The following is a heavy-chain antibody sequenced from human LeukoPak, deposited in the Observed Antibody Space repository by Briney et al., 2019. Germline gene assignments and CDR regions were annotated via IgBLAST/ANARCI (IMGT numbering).Heavy chain of an antibody. J-gene: IGHJ4*02. Sequence: GGSLRLSCEASGFNFNSYVMHWVRQAPGKGLEWVAVISYDGSDKYCADSVKGRFTISRDNSKNTLFLQVNSLRPEDTAVYYCARSAAGRQYGSGDYWGQGTLVTVSS. V-gene: IGHV3-30*04. CDR1: GFNFNSYV. D-gene: IGHD3-10*01. CDR3: ARSAAGRQYGSGDY. CDR2: ISYDGSDK.